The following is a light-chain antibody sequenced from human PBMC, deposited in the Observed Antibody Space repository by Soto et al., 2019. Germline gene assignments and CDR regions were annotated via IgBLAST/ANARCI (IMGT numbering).Light chain of an antibody. J-gene: IGKJ3*01. CDR2: AAS. Sequence: DIQMTQSPTSLSASVGDRVTITCRASQDIRIFVAWYQQKPGKAPKLLIYAASTLQSGVPSRFSGSGSGTDFTLTSNRLQPEDCATYSCQKYSSVPVFGPGTKVEIK. V-gene: IGKV1-27*01. CDR1: QDIRIF. CDR3: QKYSSVPV.